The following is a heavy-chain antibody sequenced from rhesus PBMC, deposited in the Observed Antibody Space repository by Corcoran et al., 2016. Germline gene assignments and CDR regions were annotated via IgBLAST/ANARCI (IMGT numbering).Heavy chain of an antibody. Sequence: QLQLQESGPGLVKPSETLSPTCAVSGYSISSGYGWSWIRQPPGKGLEWLGYISYSGSTSYNPSLKSRVTISRDTSKNQFSLKLSSVTAADTAVYYCARDRSYRKDWYFDLWGPGTPITISS. CDR3: ARDRSYRKDWYFDL. CDR1: GYSISSGYG. D-gene: IGHD1-1*01. V-gene: IGHV4-122*02. J-gene: IGHJ2*01. CDR2: ISYSGST.